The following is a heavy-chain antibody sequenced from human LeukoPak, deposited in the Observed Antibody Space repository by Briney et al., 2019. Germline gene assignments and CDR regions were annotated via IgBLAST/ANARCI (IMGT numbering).Heavy chain of an antibody. CDR2: ISSSGSTI. CDR3: ARAACQRQGSCMYYYFDY. V-gene: IGHV3-48*03. J-gene: IGHJ4*02. D-gene: IGHD2-15*01. Sequence: GGSLRLSCAASGFTFSSYEMNWVRQAPGKGLEWVSYISSSGSTIYYADSVKGRFTISRDNAKNSLYLQMNSLRAEDTAVYYCARAACQRQGSCMYYYFDYWGQGTLVTVSS. CDR1: GFTFSSYE.